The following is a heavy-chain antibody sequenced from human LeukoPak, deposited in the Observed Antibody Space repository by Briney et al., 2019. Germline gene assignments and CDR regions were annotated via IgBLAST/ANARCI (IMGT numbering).Heavy chain of an antibody. J-gene: IGHJ4*02. CDR1: GSSISSGNYY. CDR3: ARDRGYSYGPFDY. CDR2: IYHSGST. V-gene: IGHV4-30-4*01. Sequence: SQTLSLTCTVSGSSISSGNYYWSWIRQPPGRGLEWIGYIYHSGSTYYNPSLKSRVTISVDTSKNQFSLKLSSVTAADTAVYYCARDRGYSYGPFDYWGQGTLVTVSS. D-gene: IGHD5-18*01.